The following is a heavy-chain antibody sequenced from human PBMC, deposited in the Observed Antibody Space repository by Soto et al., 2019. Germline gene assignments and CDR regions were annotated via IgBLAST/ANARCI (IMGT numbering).Heavy chain of an antibody. Sequence: SVKVFCKASGGTFSSYAISWVRQAPGQGLEWMGGIIPIFGTANYAQKFQGRVTITADKSTSTAYMELSSLRSEDTAVYYCARGYDFWSGYYTSRARYYYYGMDVWGQGTTVTVSS. D-gene: IGHD3-3*01. CDR3: ARGYDFWSGYYTSRARYYYYGMDV. V-gene: IGHV1-69*06. J-gene: IGHJ6*02. CDR2: IIPIFGTA. CDR1: GGTFSSYA.